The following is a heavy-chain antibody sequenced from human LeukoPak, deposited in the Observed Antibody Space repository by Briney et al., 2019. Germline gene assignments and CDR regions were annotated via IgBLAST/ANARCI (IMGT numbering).Heavy chain of an antibody. V-gene: IGHV3-7*03. Sequence: GGSLTLSCAGSGLTFHSYWMTWVRQAPGKGLEWVANIKQDGSEKYYVDSVKGRFAISRDNAKDSLYLQMNSLAAEDTAVYYCARPRDSGWSKTWDYWGQGTLVTASS. CDR3: ARPRDSGWSKTWDY. CDR2: IKQDGSEK. CDR1: GLTFHSYW. D-gene: IGHD6-13*01. J-gene: IGHJ4*02.